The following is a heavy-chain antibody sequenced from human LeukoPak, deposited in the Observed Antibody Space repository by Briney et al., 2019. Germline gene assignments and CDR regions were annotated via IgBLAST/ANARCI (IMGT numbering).Heavy chain of an antibody. Sequence: SETLSLTCTVSGGSISSSSYYWAWIRQPPGKGLEWIGSIHYSGSTYYNPSLQSRVTISINTSKNQFSLKLRFVTAADTAVYYCARVRCSGGSCPYYYYYYYMDVWGKGTTVTVSS. J-gene: IGHJ6*03. D-gene: IGHD2-15*01. CDR3: ARVRCSGGSCPYYYYYYYMDV. CDR2: IHYSGST. V-gene: IGHV4-39*07. CDR1: GGSISSSSYY.